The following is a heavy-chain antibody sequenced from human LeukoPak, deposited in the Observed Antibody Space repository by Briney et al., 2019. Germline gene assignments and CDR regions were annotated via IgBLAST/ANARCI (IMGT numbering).Heavy chain of an antibody. Sequence: PGGSLRLSCAASGFPFSSYAMHWVRQAPGKGLEWVAVISYDGSNKYYSDSVKGRFTISRDNSKNRLCLQMNSLKPEDTAVYYCARGRGSWSFDYWGQGTLVTVSS. CDR3: ARGRGSWSFDY. V-gene: IGHV3-30*04. J-gene: IGHJ4*02. CDR1: GFPFSSYA. CDR2: ISYDGSNK. D-gene: IGHD1-26*01.